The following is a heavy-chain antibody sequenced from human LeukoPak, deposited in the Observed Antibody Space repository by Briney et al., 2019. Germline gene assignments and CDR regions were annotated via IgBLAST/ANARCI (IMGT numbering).Heavy chain of an antibody. Sequence: ASVRVSCKASGYSFTDYYMHWVRQAPGQGLEWMGWINLNSGDIKSAQKFQGRVTMTRDTSITTVYMEVSWLTSDDTAIYYCARADRLHGGPYLIGPWGQGTLVTVSS. CDR2: INLNSGDI. CDR1: GYSFTDYY. V-gene: IGHV1-2*02. J-gene: IGHJ5*02. CDR3: ARADRLHGGPYLIGP. D-gene: IGHD2-21*01.